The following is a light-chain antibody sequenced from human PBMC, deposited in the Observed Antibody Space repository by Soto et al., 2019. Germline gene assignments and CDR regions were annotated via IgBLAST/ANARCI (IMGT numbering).Light chain of an antibody. J-gene: IGLJ1*01. V-gene: IGLV2-14*01. CDR3: NSYSSSTTLYL. CDR2: DVS. CDR1: STDVGGYNY. Sequence: QSALTQPASVSGSPGQSITISCTGTSTDVGGYNYVSWYQQHPGKAPKLMISDVSNRPSGVSIRFSGSKSGNTASLTIFGLQAEDEADCYCNSYSSSTTLYLFGTGTKVTVL.